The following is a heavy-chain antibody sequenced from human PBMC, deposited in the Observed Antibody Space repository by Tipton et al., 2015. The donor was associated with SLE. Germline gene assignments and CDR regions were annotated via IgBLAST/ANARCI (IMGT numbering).Heavy chain of an antibody. D-gene: IGHD6-6*01. CDR1: GYTFTSYG. CDR2: ISAYNGNT. J-gene: IGHJ4*02. V-gene: IGHV1-18*01. Sequence: QSGAEVKKPGASVKVSCKASGYTFTSYGISWVRQAPGQGLEWMGWISAYNGNTNYAQKLQGRVTMTTDTSTSTAYMELRSLRSDDTAVYYCARDVASGIAARPDRTDYWGQGTLVTVSS. CDR3: ARDVASGIAARPDRTDY.